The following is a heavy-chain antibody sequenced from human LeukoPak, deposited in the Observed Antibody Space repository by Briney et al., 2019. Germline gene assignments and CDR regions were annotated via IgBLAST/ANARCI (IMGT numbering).Heavy chain of an antibody. Sequence: SETLSLTCTVSGGSISSYYWSWIRQPPGKGLEWIGYIYYSGSTNYNPSLRSRVTISVDTSKNQFSLKLSSVTAADTAVYYCARATGITGTTTAELNFDYWGQGTLVTVSS. CDR2: IYYSGST. CDR1: GGSISSYY. D-gene: IGHD1-7*01. CDR3: ARATGITGTTTAELNFDY. V-gene: IGHV4-59*01. J-gene: IGHJ4*02.